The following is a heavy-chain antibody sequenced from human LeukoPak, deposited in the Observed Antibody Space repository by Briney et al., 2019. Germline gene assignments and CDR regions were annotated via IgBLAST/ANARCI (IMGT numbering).Heavy chain of an antibody. V-gene: IGHV3-48*01. CDR1: GFTFSSYS. J-gene: IGHJ3*02. D-gene: IGHD5-12*01. CDR3: AKEGYQADRAFDI. Sequence: PGGSLRLSCAASGFTFSSYSMNWVRQAPGKGLEWVSYISSSSSTIYYADSVKGRFTISRDNAKNSLYLQMNSLRAEDTAVYYCAKEGYQADRAFDIWGQGTMVTVSS. CDR2: ISSSSSTI.